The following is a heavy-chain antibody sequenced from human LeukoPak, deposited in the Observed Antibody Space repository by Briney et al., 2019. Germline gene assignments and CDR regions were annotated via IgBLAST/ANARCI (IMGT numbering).Heavy chain of an antibody. CDR1: GGSISSSSYY. CDR2: IYYSGST. CDR3: ASGNARGDY. V-gene: IGHV4-39*01. J-gene: IGHJ4*02. D-gene: IGHD2-2*01. Sequence: SETLSLTCTVSGGSISSSSYYWGWIRQPPGKGLEWIESIYYSGSTYYNPSLKSRVTISVDTSKNQFSLKLSSVTAADTAVYYCASGNARGDYWGQGTLVTVSS.